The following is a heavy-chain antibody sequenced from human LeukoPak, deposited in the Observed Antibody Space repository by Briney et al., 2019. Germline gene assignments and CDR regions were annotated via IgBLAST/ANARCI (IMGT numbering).Heavy chain of an antibody. V-gene: IGHV1-18*01. CDR1: GYTFTSYG. CDR3: ARDTPVIGGSEV. D-gene: IGHD2-21*01. Sequence: GESLKISCKASGYTFTSYGISWVRQAPGQGLEWMGWISAYNGNTNYAQKLQGRVTMTTDTSTSTAYMELRSLRSDDTAVYYCARDTPVIGGSEVWGQGTMVTVSS. CDR2: ISAYNGNT. J-gene: IGHJ3*01.